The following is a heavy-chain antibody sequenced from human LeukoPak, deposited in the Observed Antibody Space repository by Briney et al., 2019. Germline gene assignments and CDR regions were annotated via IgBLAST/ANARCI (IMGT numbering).Heavy chain of an antibody. J-gene: IGHJ5*02. Sequence: SETLSLTCAVYGGSFSSYYWGWIRQPPGKGLEWIGSIYYSGSTYYNPSLKSRVTISVDTSKNQFSLKLSSVTAADTAVYYCARVGYSSGWAPNWFDPWGQGTLVTVSS. CDR1: GGSFSSYY. D-gene: IGHD6-19*01. V-gene: IGHV4-39*07. CDR2: IYYSGST. CDR3: ARVGYSSGWAPNWFDP.